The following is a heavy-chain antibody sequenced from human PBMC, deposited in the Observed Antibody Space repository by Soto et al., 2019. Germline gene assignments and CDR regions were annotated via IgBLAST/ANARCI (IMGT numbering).Heavy chain of an antibody. V-gene: IGHV3-30*03. CDR1: GFTFSSYG. J-gene: IGHJ4*02. CDR3: ALGYSYGSRRDYFDY. CDR2: ISYDGSNK. Sequence: GGSLRLSCAASGFTFSSYGMHWVRQAPGKGLEWVAVISYDGSNKYYADSVKGRFTISRDNSKNTLYLQMNSLRAEDTAVYYCALGYSYGSRRDYFDYWGQGTLVTVSS. D-gene: IGHD5-18*01.